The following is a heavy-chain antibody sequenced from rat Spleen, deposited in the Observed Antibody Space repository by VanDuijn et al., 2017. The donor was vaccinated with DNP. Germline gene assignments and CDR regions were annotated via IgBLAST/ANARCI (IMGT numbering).Heavy chain of an antibody. Sequence: EVQLVESGGGLVQPGRSLKLSCAASGFTFSAYYMAWVRQAPAKGLEWVAYIGSPAYAPYYADSVKGRFTISRNNAKSTLYLQMNTLRSEDMSXXYXXRWNXXHFDXXXQGVMVXXSS. V-gene: IGHV5-22*01. CDR2: IGSPAYAP. CDR3: XRWNXXHFDX. D-gene: IGHD1-12*02. J-gene: IGHJ2*01. CDR1: GFTFSAYY.